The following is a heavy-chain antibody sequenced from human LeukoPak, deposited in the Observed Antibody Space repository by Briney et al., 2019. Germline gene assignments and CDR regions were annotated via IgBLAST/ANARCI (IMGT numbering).Heavy chain of an antibody. CDR1: GFTFSSYD. D-gene: IGHD3-9*01. CDR3: ARARHDILTGSSPFDY. CDR2: IGTAGDT. Sequence: GGSLRLSCAASGFTFSSYDMHWVRQATGKGLEWVSAIGTAGDTYYPGSVKGRFTISRESAKNSLYLQMNSLRAGDTAVYYCARARHDILTGSSPFDYWGQGTLVTVSS. J-gene: IGHJ4*02. V-gene: IGHV3-13*01.